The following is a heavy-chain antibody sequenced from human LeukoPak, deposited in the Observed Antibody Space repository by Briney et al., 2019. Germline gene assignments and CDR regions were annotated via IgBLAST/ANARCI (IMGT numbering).Heavy chain of an antibody. Sequence: SETLSLTCAVYGGSFSGYYWSWIRQPPGKGLEWIGEINHSGSTNYNPSLKSRVTISVDTSKNQFSLKLSSVTAADTAVYYCARGYSYGYPGEDYWGQGTLVTVSS. V-gene: IGHV4-34*01. CDR3: ARGYSYGYPGEDY. D-gene: IGHD5-18*01. CDR2: INHSGST. CDR1: GGSFSGYY. J-gene: IGHJ4*02.